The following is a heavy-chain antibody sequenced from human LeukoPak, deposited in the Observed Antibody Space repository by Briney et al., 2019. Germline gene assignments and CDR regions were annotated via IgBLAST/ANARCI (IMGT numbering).Heavy chain of an antibody. CDR3: ARVGREPRPNWFDP. V-gene: IGHV4-39*07. Sequence: PSETLSLTCTVSGGSISSSSYYWAWIRQPPGKGLECIGYIYYNGFTNYNPSLKSRVTISGETSKNQFSLNLSSVTAADTAVYYCARVGREPRPNWFDPWGQGTLVTVSS. CDR2: IYYNGFT. D-gene: IGHD1-14*01. J-gene: IGHJ5*02. CDR1: GGSISSSSYY.